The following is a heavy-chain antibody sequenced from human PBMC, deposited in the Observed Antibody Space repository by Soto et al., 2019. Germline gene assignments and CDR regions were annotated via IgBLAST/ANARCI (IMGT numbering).Heavy chain of an antibody. CDR3: ARGSGYYYWDDY. CDR1: GYTFTSYG. V-gene: IGHV1-3*01. J-gene: IGHJ4*02. Sequence: ASVKVSCKASGYTFTSYGISWGRQAPGQGLEWMGWINAGNGNTKYSQKFQGRVTITRDTSASTAYMELSSLRSEDTAVYYCARGSGYYYWDDYWGQGTLVTVSS. D-gene: IGHD3-22*01. CDR2: INAGNGNT.